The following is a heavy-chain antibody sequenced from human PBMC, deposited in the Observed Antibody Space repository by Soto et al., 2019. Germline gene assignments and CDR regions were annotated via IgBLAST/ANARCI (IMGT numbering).Heavy chain of an antibody. CDR1: GYTFNTYW. V-gene: IGHV5-51*01. CDR3: ARQGRTSASSDF. CDR2: MSPGNSDI. D-gene: IGHD2-21*01. J-gene: IGHJ4*02. Sequence: XESLKISCRGFGYTFNTYWIGWVRQMPGKGLEWMGVMSPGNSDIRYSPAFQGQVSISADTSISTAYLQWSSLKTSDSGMYYCARQGRTSASSDFWGQGTLATVSS.